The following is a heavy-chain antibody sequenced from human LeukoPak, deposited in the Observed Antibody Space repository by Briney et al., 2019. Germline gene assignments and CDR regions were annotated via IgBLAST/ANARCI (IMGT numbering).Heavy chain of an antibody. CDR3: AKYGSGMGLDY. J-gene: IGHJ4*02. V-gene: IGHV3-23*01. CDR1: GFTFSSYA. D-gene: IGHD3-10*01. Sequence: GGSVRLSCAASGFTFSSYAMSWVRQAPGKGLEWVSAISGSGGSTYYADSVKGRLTISRDNSKNTLYLQMNSLRAEDTAVYYCAKYGSGMGLDYWGQGTLVTVSS. CDR2: ISGSGGST.